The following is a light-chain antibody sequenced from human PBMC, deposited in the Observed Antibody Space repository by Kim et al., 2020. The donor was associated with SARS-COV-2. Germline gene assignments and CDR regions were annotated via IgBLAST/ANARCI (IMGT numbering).Light chain of an antibody. Sequence: DIQMTQSPSSLSASVGDRVTITCQASQYISNYLSWYQQKPGKAPKLLIYDASNLETGVPSRFSGSGAGTDFTFTISTLQPEDIATYYCQQYDSIPLTFGGGTKVEIK. CDR3: QQYDSIPLT. J-gene: IGKJ4*01. CDR2: DAS. CDR1: QYISNY. V-gene: IGKV1-33*01.